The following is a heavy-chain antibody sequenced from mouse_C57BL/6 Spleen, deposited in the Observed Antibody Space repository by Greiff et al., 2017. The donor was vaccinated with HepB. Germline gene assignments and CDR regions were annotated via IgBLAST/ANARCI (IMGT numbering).Heavy chain of an antibody. CDR3: AREVDYGGFDY. J-gene: IGHJ2*01. V-gene: IGHV1-80*01. CDR1: GYAFSSYW. Sequence: QVQLKQSGAELVKPGASVKISCKASGYAFSSYWLNWVKQRPGKGLEWIGQIYPGDGDTNYNGKFKGKATLTADKSSSTAYMQLSSLTSEDSAVYFCAREVDYGGFDYWGQGTTLTVSS. CDR2: IYPGDGDT. D-gene: IGHD1-1*01.